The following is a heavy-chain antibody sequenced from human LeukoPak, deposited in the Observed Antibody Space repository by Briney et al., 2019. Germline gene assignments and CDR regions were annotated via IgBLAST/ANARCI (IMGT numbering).Heavy chain of an antibody. CDR2: SGTYGRT. CDR1: GFTISSNV. D-gene: IGHD5-24*01. J-gene: IGHJ3*02. V-gene: IGHV3-23*01. Sequence: GGSLRLSCVASGFTISSNVLNWVRQAPGKGLEWVSVSGTYGRTQYADSVKGRFTISRDSSKNTLYLQINSLRVEDTAVYYCARGMDGYGPDAFDIWGQGTMVTVSS. CDR3: ARGMDGYGPDAFDI.